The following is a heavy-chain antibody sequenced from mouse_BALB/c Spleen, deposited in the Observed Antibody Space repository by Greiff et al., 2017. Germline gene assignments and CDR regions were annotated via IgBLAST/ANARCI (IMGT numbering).Heavy chain of an antibody. CDR2: IRSKSNNYAT. D-gene: IGHD2-4*01. CDR1: GFTFNTYA. V-gene: IGHV10-1*02. J-gene: IGHJ4*01. Sequence: EVQGVESGGGLVQPKGSLKLSCAASGFTFNTYAMNWVRQAPGKGLEWVARIRSKSNNYATYYADSVKDRFTISRDDSQSMLYLQMNNLKTEDTAMYYCVRHDYKTEGHAMDYWGQGTSVTVSS. CDR3: VRHDYKTEGHAMDY.